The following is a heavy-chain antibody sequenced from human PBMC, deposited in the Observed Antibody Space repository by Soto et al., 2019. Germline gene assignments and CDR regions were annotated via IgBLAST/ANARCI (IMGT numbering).Heavy chain of an antibody. V-gene: IGHV1-46*01. Sequence: ASVKVSCKASGNTFTTHYMHWVRQAPGQGLEWMGIINPSGGSTNYAQKFQGRVTVTRDTSTSTVYMEVSSLRSEDTAMYYCARATDGDNRLLAYWGQGALVTVSS. J-gene: IGHJ4*02. D-gene: IGHD1-1*01. CDR1: GNTFTTHY. CDR3: ARATDGDNRLLAY. CDR2: INPSGGST.